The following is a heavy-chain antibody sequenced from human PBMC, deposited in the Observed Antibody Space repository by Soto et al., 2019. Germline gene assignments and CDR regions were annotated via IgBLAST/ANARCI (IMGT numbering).Heavy chain of an antibody. CDR2: INHSGST. V-gene: IGHV4-34*01. D-gene: IGHD3-22*01. CDR3: HYYDSKYGY. J-gene: IGHJ4*02. Sequence: QVQLQQWGAGLLKPSETLSLTCAVYGGSFSGYYWSWIRQPPGKGLEWIGEINHSGSTNYNPSLKXRXTXXVDTSKNQFSLKLSSVTAADTAVYYCHYYDSKYGYWGQGTLVTVSS. CDR1: GGSFSGYY.